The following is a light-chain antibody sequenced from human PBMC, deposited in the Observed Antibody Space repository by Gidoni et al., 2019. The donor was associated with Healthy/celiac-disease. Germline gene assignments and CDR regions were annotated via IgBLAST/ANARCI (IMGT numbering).Light chain of an antibody. V-gene: IGKV1D-8*01. CDR2: AAS. CDR1: QGISSD. J-gene: IGKJ2*01. Sequence: VIWMTQSPSLLSASTRARDTISCRMSQGISSDFASYQQKPDKPPDLLLYAASTLQSGVTSSFSSSGAGTDFTLTISCLLYEDFAAYYYQQYYSFPPTFGQGTKLEIK. CDR3: QQYYSFPPT.